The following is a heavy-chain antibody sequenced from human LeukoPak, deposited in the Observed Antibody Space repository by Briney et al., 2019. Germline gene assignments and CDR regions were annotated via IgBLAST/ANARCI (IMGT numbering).Heavy chain of an antibody. CDR2: MSYDGFSK. J-gene: IGHJ3*02. CDR1: RFTFSNSI. Sequence: GGSLRLSCASSRFTFSNSIFHWVRQAPGKGLEWVSAMSYDGFSKYYADSVKGRFTISRDNSRSTVDLQLGSLGPDDTAVYYCARGGHTSGYCGSFDNWGQGTAVVVSS. D-gene: IGHD3-22*01. V-gene: IGHV3-30*03. CDR3: ARGGHTSGYCGSFDN.